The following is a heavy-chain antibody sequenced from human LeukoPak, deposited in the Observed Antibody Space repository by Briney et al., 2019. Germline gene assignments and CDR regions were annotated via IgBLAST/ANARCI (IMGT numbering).Heavy chain of an antibody. Sequence: ASVKVSCKASGGTFSSYAISWVRQAPGQGFEWMGGIIPIFGTANYAQNFKGRVTITADKSTSTAYMELSSLRSEDTAVYYCARDPHYYDSSGYYSGFDYWGQGTLVTVSS. CDR3: ARDPHYYDSSGYYSGFDY. CDR1: GGTFSSYA. J-gene: IGHJ4*02. V-gene: IGHV1-69*06. D-gene: IGHD3-22*01. CDR2: IIPIFGTA.